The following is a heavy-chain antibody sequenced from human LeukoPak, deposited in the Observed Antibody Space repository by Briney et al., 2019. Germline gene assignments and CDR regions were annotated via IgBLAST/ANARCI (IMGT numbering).Heavy chain of an antibody. CDR1: GFTFNKAW. CDR3: ARYSKLWYYFDY. D-gene: IGHD5-18*01. J-gene: IGHJ4*02. V-gene: IGHV4-4*09. CDR2: IYTSGST. Sequence: GSLRLSCAASGFTFNKAWMDWVRQAPGKGLEWIGYIYTSGSTNYNPSLKSRVTISVDTSKNQFSLKLSSVTAADTAVYYCARYSKLWYYFDYWGQGTLVTVSS.